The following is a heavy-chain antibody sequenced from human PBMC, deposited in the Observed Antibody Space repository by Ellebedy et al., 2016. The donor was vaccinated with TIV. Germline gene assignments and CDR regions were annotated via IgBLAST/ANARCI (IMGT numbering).Heavy chain of an antibody. Sequence: GGSLRLSCGTSGFTFSNYWMSWVRQAPGKGLEWVANIKQDRSEKYYVDSVKGRFSISRDNAKNSLYVQMNSLRDEDTAVYYCARDQWLGRAYYFDSWGQGTLVTVSS. V-gene: IGHV3-7*01. CDR2: IKQDRSEK. J-gene: IGHJ4*02. CDR3: ARDQWLGRAYYFDS. CDR1: GFTFSNYW. D-gene: IGHD6-19*01.